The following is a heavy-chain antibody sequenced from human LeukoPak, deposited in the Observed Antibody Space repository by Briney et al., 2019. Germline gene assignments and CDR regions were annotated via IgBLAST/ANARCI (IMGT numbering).Heavy chain of an antibody. CDR3: ARNRLGGDFDY. CDR1: GYTFTGYY. CDR2: ISAYNGNT. Sequence: ASVKVSCKASGYTFTGYYMHWVRQAPGQGLEWMGWISAYNGNTNYAQKLQGRVTMTTDTSTSTAYMELRSLRSDDTAVYYCARNRLGGDFDYWGQGTLVTVSS. V-gene: IGHV1-18*04. D-gene: IGHD3-16*01. J-gene: IGHJ4*02.